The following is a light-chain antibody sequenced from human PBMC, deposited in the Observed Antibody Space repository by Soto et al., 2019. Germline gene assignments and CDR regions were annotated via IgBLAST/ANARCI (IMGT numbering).Light chain of an antibody. V-gene: IGKV1-39*01. CDR1: QIISTY. Sequence: DIQMTQSPSSLSASVGDRVTISCRASQIISTYLNWYQQKPGTAPRLLISRASSVKSGVPPRFSGSGSGRDFTLTISSLRPEDIATYFCQQSYTSPPWTFGQGTKVEAK. J-gene: IGKJ1*01. CDR3: QQSYTSPPWT. CDR2: RAS.